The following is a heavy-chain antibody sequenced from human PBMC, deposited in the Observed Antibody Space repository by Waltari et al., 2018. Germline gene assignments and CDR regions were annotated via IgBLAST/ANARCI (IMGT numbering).Heavy chain of an antibody. D-gene: IGHD6-13*01. CDR1: GYTFTSYD. Sequence: QVQLVQSGAEVKKPGASVKVSCKASGYTFTSYDINWVRQATGQGLEWMGWMNPNSGNRGNAQKFQGRDTITRNTSISKTYMELSSLRAEETAVYYCYCGIAAAGTGYYGMDVWGQGTTVTVSS. CDR3: YCGIAAAGTGYYGMDV. CDR2: MNPNSGNR. V-gene: IGHV1-8*01. J-gene: IGHJ6*02.